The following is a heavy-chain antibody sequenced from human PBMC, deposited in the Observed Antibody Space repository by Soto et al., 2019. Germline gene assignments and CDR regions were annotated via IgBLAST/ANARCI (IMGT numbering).Heavy chain of an antibody. V-gene: IGHV3-9*01. CDR2: ISWNSGSL. D-gene: IGHD3-22*01. Sequence: PVGSLRLSCAASVFRFDDYAMHWVRQVPGKCLEWVSGISWNSGSLGYGDSVKGRFTISRDNAKNSLYLQMNGLRPEDTAFYYCVTDNGGYHDRSGNFEYWGQGTLVTVS. J-gene: IGHJ4*02. CDR3: VTDNGGYHDRSGNFEY. CDR1: VFRFDDYA.